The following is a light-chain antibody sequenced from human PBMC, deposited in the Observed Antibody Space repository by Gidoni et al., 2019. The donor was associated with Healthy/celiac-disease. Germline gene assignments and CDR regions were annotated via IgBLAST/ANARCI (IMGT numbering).Light chain of an antibody. CDR3: QQYGSSPPIT. Sequence: EMVLTHAPGTLSLSPGERATLSCRASQSVSSSYLAWYQQKPGQAPRLLIDGASSRATGIPDRFSGSWSGTDFTLTISRLEPEDFAVYYCQQYGSSPPITFGQGTRLEIK. V-gene: IGKV3-20*01. J-gene: IGKJ5*01. CDR1: QSVSSSY. CDR2: GAS.